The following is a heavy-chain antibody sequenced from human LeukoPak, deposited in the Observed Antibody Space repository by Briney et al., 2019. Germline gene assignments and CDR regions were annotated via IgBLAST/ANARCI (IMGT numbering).Heavy chain of an antibody. V-gene: IGHV1-69-2*01. J-gene: IGHJ4*02. CDR3: ATRQRVGAIDY. D-gene: IGHD1-26*01. Sequence: ASVKVSCKVSGYTFTDYYMHWVQQAPGKGLEWMGLVDPEDGETIYAEKFQGRVTIAADTSTDTAYMELSSLRSEDTAVYYCATRQRVGAIDYWGQGTLVTVSS. CDR2: VDPEDGET. CDR1: GYTFTDYY.